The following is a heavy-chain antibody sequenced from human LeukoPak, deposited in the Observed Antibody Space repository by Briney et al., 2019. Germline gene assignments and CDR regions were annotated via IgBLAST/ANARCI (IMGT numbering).Heavy chain of an antibody. J-gene: IGHJ6*03. CDR2: IIPIFGTA. Sequence: SVKVSCKASGGTFSSYAISWVRQAPGQGLEWMGGIIPIFGTANYAQKFQGRVTITADESTSTAYMELSSLRSEDTAVYYCARDRYYYYYMDVWGKGTTVTISS. V-gene: IGHV1-69*01. CDR3: ARDRYYYYYMDV. CDR1: GGTFSSYA.